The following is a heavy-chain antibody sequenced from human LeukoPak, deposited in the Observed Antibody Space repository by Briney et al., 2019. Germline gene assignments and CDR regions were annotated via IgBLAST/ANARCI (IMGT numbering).Heavy chain of an antibody. D-gene: IGHD2-15*01. V-gene: IGHV3-30*18. CDR3: AKDPYRVVVATGNYLDP. CDR2: ISHDGSNI. CDR1: GFAFSYYG. J-gene: IGHJ5*02. Sequence: PGRSLRLSCAASGFAFSYYGMHWVRHAPGKGLEWVAVISHDGSNIHYGDSVKGRFTISRDNSKNTVYLQMNSLRAEDTAIYYCAKDPYRVVVATGNYLDPWGQGTLVIVSS.